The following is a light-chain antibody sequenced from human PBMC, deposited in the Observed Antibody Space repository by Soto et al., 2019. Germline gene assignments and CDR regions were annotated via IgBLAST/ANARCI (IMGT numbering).Light chain of an antibody. Sequence: DIQMTQSPSTRSASVGDIVTITCRASQSITSWLAWYQQKSGKAPKLLIYDAASLESGVPSRFSGSRSGTEFTLTISSLQPDDFATYYCQQYNSYLWTFGQGTKVDIK. V-gene: IGKV1-5*01. CDR1: QSITSW. CDR2: DAA. J-gene: IGKJ1*01. CDR3: QQYNSYLWT.